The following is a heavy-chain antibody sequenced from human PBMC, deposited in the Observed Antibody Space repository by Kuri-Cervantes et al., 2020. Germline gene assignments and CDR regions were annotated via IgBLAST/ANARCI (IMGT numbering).Heavy chain of an antibody. J-gene: IGHJ4*02. CDR1: GFTFSSYW. V-gene: IGHV3-7*01. CDR3: ARGHRVLRYFDWLPDDY. Sequence: GGSLRLSCAASGFTFSSYWMSWVRQAPGKGLEWVANIKQDGSEKYYVDSVKGRFTISRDNSKNTLYLQMNSLRAEDTAVYYCARGHRVLRYFDWLPDDYWGQGTLVTVSS. CDR2: IKQDGSEK. D-gene: IGHD3-9*01.